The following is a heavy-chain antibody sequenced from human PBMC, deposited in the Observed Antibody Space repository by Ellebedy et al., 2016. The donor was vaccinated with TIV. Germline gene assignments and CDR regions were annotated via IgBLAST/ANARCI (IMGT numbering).Heavy chain of an antibody. CDR3: ARRGRFDP. V-gene: IGHV1-8*01. CDR2: MNPNSGNT. CDR1: GYTFTSYD. J-gene: IGHJ5*02. D-gene: IGHD3-16*01. Sequence: ASVKVSXXASGYTFTSYDINWVRQATGQGLEWMGWMNPNSGNTGYAQKFQGRVAMTRNTSINTAYMELSILRSEDTAVYYCARRGRFDPWGQGTLVTVSP.